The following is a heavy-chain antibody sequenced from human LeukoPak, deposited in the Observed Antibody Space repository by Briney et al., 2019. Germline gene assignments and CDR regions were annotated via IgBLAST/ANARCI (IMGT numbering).Heavy chain of an antibody. CDR3: AREVAYYGSGSYYGMDY. D-gene: IGHD3-10*01. J-gene: IGHJ4*02. Sequence: PGWSLRLSCAASGFTFSSYEMNWVRQAPGKGLEWVSYISSSGSTIYYADSVKGRFTISRDNAKNSLYLQMNSLRAEDTAVYYCAREVAYYGSGSYYGMDYWGQGTLVTVSS. CDR1: GFTFSSYE. V-gene: IGHV3-48*03. CDR2: ISSSGSTI.